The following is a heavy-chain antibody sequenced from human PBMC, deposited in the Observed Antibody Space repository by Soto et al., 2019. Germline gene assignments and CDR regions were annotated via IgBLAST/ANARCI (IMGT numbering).Heavy chain of an antibody. D-gene: IGHD7-27*01. CDR2: INHSGST. CDR1: GGSISSYY. V-gene: IGHV4-34*01. CDR3: ARGTGDYYFDY. Sequence: SETLSLTCTVSGGSISSYYWSWIRQPPGKGLEWIGEINHSGSTNYNPSLKSRVTISVDTSKNQFSLKLSSVTAADTAVYYCARGTGDYYFDYWGQGTLVTVSS. J-gene: IGHJ4*02.